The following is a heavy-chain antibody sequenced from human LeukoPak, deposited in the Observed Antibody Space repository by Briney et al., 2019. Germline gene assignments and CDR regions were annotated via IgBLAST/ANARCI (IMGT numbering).Heavy chain of an antibody. CDR2: INSGGSAT. V-gene: IGHV3-74*01. D-gene: IGHD2/OR15-2a*01. CDR1: GFTFSSHW. Sequence: GGSLRLSCAASGFTFSSHWMHWVRHAPGKGLVWVSSINSGGSATNYADSVRGRFTISRDNAKNTLYLQMNSVTEEDTAVYYCAVLNFLFGKWGQGTLVTVSS. CDR3: AVLNFLFGK. J-gene: IGHJ4*02.